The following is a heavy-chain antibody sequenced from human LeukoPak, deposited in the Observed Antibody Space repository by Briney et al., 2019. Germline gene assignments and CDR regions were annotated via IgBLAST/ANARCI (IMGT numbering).Heavy chain of an antibody. Sequence: ASVKASCKAFGYSFYTTYINWVRQAPGQGLEWMGRISAYNGRTAYAQKFQGRVTMTTDSSTTTAYLHLASLRSDDTAVYYCARGGTYYPCIDYWGQGTLVTVSS. V-gene: IGHV1-18*01. CDR2: ISAYNGRT. D-gene: IGHD1-26*01. CDR1: GYSFYTTY. J-gene: IGHJ4*01. CDR3: ARGGTYYPCIDY.